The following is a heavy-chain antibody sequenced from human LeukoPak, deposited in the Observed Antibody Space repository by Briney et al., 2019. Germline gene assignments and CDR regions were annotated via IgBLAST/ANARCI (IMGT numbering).Heavy chain of an antibody. J-gene: IGHJ4*02. CDR1: GFTFNNFA. CDR3: AKGDYGAHRDGFFDY. D-gene: IGHD4-17*01. CDR2: ISGSGGST. Sequence: GGSLRLSCAASGFTFNNFAMSWVRQAPGKGLEWVSAISGSGGSTYYADSVKGRFTISRDNSKNTLYLQMNSLRAEDTAVYYCAKGDYGAHRDGFFDYWGQGTLVTVSS. V-gene: IGHV3-23*01.